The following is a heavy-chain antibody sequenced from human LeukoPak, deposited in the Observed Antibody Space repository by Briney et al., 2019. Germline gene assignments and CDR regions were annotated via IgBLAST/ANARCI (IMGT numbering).Heavy chain of an antibody. CDR3: ARDPAMMVVVITSPYFDY. CDR2: IWYDGSNK. J-gene: IGHJ4*02. D-gene: IGHD3-22*01. V-gene: IGHV3-33*01. Sequence: PGRSLRLSCAASGFTFSSYGMHWVRQAPGKGLEWVAVIWYDGSNKYYADSVKGRFTISRDNSKNTLYLQMNSLRAEDTAVYYCARDPAMMVVVITSPYFDYWGQGTLVTVSS. CDR1: GFTFSSYG.